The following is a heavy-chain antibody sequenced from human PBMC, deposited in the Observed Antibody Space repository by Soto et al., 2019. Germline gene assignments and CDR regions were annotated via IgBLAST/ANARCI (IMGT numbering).Heavy chain of an antibody. V-gene: IGHV3-48*02. J-gene: IGHJ6*02. CDR2: ISSSSSTI. CDR3: ARRYRVRGWDYYGMDV. D-gene: IGHD1-26*01. Sequence: GGSLRLSCAASGFTFSSYSMNWVRQAPGKGLEWVSYISSSSSTIYYADSVKGRFTISRDNAKNSLYLQMNSLRDEDTAVYYCARRYRVRGWDYYGMDVWGQGTTVTVSS. CDR1: GFTFSSYS.